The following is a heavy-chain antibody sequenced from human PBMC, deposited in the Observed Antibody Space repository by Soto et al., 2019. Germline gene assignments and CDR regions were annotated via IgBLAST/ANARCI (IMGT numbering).Heavy chain of an antibody. V-gene: IGHV4-59*01. J-gene: IGHJ1*01. CDR3: ARSRYSSGWDKREEDFQH. D-gene: IGHD6-19*01. CDR1: GGSISSYY. CDR2: IYYSGST. Sequence: SETLSLTCTVSGGSISSYYWSWIRQPPGKGLEWIGYIYYSGSTNYNPSLKSRVTISVDTSKNQFSLKLSSVTAADTAVYYCARSRYSSGWDKREEDFQHWGQGTLVTVSS.